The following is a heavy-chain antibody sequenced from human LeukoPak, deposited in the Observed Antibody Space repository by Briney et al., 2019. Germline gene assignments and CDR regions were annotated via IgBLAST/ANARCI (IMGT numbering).Heavy chain of an antibody. V-gene: IGHV1-2*02. CDR2: INSNSGGT. CDR1: GYTFTGYY. J-gene: IGHJ6*02. D-gene: IGHD3-9*01. Sequence: GASVKVSCRACGYTFTGYYMLWVRQAPGRGLEWMGWINSNSGGTNYAQKSQDRVTIIRDTSISTAYMELRRLRSDDTAVYYCARVGRLNYEILTGYSVIYAMDVWGQGATVTVSS. CDR3: ARVGRLNYEILTGYSVIYAMDV.